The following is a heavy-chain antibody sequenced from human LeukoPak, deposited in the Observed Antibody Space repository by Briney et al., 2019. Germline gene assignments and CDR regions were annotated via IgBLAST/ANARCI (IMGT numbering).Heavy chain of an antibody. CDR1: GGTFTSQA. CDR3: AGFFYDNSHDAFDL. Sequence: ASVKVSCKASGGTFTSQAITWVRQAPGQGLEWMAGVIPIYGSASYAQKFQGRVTITSDESTRTVYMELSSLRSEDTAVYNCAGFFYDNSHDAFDLWGQGTMVTVSS. CDR2: VIPIYGSA. D-gene: IGHD3-22*01. V-gene: IGHV1-69*13. J-gene: IGHJ3*01.